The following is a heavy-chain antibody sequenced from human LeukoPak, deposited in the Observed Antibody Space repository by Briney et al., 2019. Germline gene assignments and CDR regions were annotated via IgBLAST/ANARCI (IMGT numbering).Heavy chain of an antibody. D-gene: IGHD6-19*01. Sequence: GGSLRLSCAASGFTFSSYAMHWVRQAPGKGPEWVAVISYDGSNKYYADSVKGRFTISRDNSKNTLYLQMNSLRAEDTAVYYCARDRIAVPDYWGQGTLVTVSS. J-gene: IGHJ4*02. CDR1: GFTFSSYA. CDR3: ARDRIAVPDY. V-gene: IGHV3-30*04. CDR2: ISYDGSNK.